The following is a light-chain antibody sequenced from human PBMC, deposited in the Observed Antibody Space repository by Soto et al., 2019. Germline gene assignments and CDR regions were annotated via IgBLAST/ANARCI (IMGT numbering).Light chain of an antibody. CDR1: HSISSY. CDR3: QQSYSTPT. J-gene: IGKJ4*01. CDR2: AAS. V-gene: IGKV1-39*01. Sequence: DIQITQSTSSLSASVGVSFAMTCRANHSISSYLNWYQQKSGKAPKLLIYAASSLQSGVRSRFSGSRSGTDFTLTISGLQPEDFATYYCQQSYSTPTFGGGTKVDI.